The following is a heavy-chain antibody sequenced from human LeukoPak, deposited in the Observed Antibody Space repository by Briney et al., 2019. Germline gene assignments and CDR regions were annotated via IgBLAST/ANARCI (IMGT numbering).Heavy chain of an antibody. V-gene: IGHV3-30*02. Sequence: GGSLRLSCAASGFTFSSYGMHWVRQAPGKGLEWVAFIRYDGSNKYYADSVKGRFTISRDNSKNTLYLQMNSLRAEDTAVYYCAKYRASNANFDYWGQGTLVTVSS. CDR3: AKYRASNANFDY. D-gene: IGHD1-26*01. CDR2: IRYDGSNK. CDR1: GFTFSSYG. J-gene: IGHJ4*02.